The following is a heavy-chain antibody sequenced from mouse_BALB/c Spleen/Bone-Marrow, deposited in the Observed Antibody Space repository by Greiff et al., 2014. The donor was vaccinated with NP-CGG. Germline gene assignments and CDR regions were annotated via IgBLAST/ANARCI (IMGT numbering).Heavy chain of an antibody. D-gene: IGHD1-2*01. CDR1: GFNIKSTY. CDR2: VDPANGNS. V-gene: IGHV14-3*02. J-gene: IGHJ2*01. Sequence: VQLQQSGAELVKPGASVKLSCTVFGFNIKSTYIHWVKQRPEQGLEWIGWVDPANGNSKCDPRFQGKATITADSSSNTAYLQLSSLTAEDMAVYYCAFHYAYHFDYWGQGTTVTVSS. CDR3: AFHYAYHFDY.